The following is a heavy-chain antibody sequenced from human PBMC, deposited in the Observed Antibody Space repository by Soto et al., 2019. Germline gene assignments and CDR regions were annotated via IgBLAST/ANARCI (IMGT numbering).Heavy chain of an antibody. Sequence: GESLKISCKGSGYSFTSYWIGWVRQMPGKGLEWMGIIYPGDSDTRYSPSFQGQVTISADKSISTAYLQWSSLKASDTAMYYCARPVRVRTMVRGVIAYYYYGMDVWGQGTTVTVSS. CDR3: ARPVRVRTMVRGVIAYYYYGMDV. V-gene: IGHV5-51*01. D-gene: IGHD3-10*01. CDR1: GYSFTSYW. CDR2: IYPGDSDT. J-gene: IGHJ6*02.